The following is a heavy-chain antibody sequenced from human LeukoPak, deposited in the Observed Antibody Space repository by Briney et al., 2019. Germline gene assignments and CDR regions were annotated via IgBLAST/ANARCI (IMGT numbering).Heavy chain of an antibody. Sequence: SETLSLTCAVYGGSFSGYYWSWIRQPPGKGLEWIGEINHSGSTNYNPSLKSRVTISVDTSKNQFSLKLSSVTAADTAVYYCARVRWLVRSQFDYWGQGTLVTVSS. V-gene: IGHV4-34*01. CDR2: INHSGST. D-gene: IGHD6-19*01. CDR1: GGSFSGYY. J-gene: IGHJ4*02. CDR3: ARVRWLVRSQFDY.